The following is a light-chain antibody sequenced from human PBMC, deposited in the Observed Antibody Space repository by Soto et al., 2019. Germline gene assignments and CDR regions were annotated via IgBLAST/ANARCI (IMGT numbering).Light chain of an antibody. CDR1: NIGSTS. V-gene: IGLV3-21*02. J-gene: IGLJ2*01. CDR2: DDS. CDR3: QVWDSSSDHRGV. Sequence: SYELTQPPSVSVAPGQTARITCGGNNIGSTSVHWYQQKPGQAPVLGVYDDSDRPSGIPERFSGSNSGNTATLTISRVEAGDEADYYCQVWDSSSDHRGVFGGGTKLTVL.